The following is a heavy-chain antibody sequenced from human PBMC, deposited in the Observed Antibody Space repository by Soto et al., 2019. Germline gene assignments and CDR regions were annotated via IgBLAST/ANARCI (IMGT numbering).Heavy chain of an antibody. D-gene: IGHD2-15*01. CDR1: GCSISSSSYY. V-gene: IGHV4-39*01. J-gene: IGHJ6*03. CDR3: ARRLVGSHFISYMHV. CDR2: IYYSGST. Sequence: SETLSLTCTVSGCSISSSSYYWVWIRQPPGKGLEWIGSIYYSGSTYYNPSLKSRVTISVDTSKNQFSLKLSSVTAADTAVYYCARRLVGSHFISYMHVWCKGTTVTVSS.